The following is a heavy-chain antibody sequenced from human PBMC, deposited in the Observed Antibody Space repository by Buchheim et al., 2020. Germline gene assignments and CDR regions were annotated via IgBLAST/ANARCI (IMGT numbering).Heavy chain of an antibody. CDR1: GFTFNRNG. J-gene: IGHJ4*02. CDR2: VSYDGYKK. Sequence: QVQLVESGGGVVQPGRSLRLSCAASGFTFNRNGMHWVRQAPGKGLEWVAVVSYDGYKKYYVDSVKGRFTISRDNSKNTVYLQMNSLRAEDTAVYYCAKDVRSEAAAMDSWDQGT. D-gene: IGHD6-13*01. CDR3: AKDVRSEAAAMDS. V-gene: IGHV3-30*18.